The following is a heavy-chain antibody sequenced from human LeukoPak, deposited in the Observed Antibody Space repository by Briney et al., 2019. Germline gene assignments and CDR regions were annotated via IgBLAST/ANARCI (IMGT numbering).Heavy chain of an antibody. CDR2: IYYSGST. V-gene: IGHV4-59*01. CDR3: ARVGGSGSYYPMDWFDP. D-gene: IGHD3-10*01. CDR1: GGSISSYY. J-gene: IGHJ5*02. Sequence: SETLSLTCTVSGGSISSYYWSWIRQPPGKGLEWIGYIYYSGSTNYNPSLKSRVTIPVDTSKNQFSLKLSSVTAADTAVYYCARVGGSGSYYPMDWFDPWGQGTLVTVSS.